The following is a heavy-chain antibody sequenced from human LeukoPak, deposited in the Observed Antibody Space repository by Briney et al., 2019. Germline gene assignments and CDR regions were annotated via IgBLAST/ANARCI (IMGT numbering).Heavy chain of an antibody. CDR2: IIPILGIA. J-gene: IGHJ4*02. CDR1: GGTFSSYA. V-gene: IGHV1-69*10. Sequence: ASVKVSCKASGGTFSSYAISWVRQAPGQGLEWMGWIIPILGIANYAQKFQERVTITRDMSTSTAYMELSSLRSEDTAVYYCAAVGVGDYSSDTTDYWGQGTLVTVSS. CDR3: AAVGVGDYSSDTTDY. D-gene: IGHD4-11*01.